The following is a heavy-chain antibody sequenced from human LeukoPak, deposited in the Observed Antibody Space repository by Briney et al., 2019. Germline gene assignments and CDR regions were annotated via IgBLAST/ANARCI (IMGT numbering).Heavy chain of an antibody. J-gene: IGHJ6*03. CDR1: GYTFTGYY. CDR2: INPNSGGT. D-gene: IGHD2-2*01. CDR3: ARADSVPAGDYHYWYMDV. Sequence: GASVKVSCKASGYTFTGYYMHWVRQDLRQGLQWMGWINPNSGGTDYAQKFQGRVTMTRDTSIRTVYMELSGLRSDDTAVYYCARADSVPAGDYHYWYMDVWGKGTTVTVPS. V-gene: IGHV1-2*02.